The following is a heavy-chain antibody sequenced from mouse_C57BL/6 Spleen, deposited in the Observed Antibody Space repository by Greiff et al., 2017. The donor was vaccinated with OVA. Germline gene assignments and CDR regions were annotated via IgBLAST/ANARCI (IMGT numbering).Heavy chain of an antibody. CDR2: IYPGDGDT. Sequence: VQLQQSGAELVKPGASVKISCKASGYAFSSYWMNWVKQRPGKGLEWIGQIYPGDGDTNYNGKFKGKATLTADKSSSTAYMQRSSLTSEDSAVYFCARNGNYERYAMDYWGQGTSVTVSS. V-gene: IGHV1-80*01. D-gene: IGHD2-1*01. J-gene: IGHJ4*01. CDR3: ARNGNYERYAMDY. CDR1: GYAFSSYW.